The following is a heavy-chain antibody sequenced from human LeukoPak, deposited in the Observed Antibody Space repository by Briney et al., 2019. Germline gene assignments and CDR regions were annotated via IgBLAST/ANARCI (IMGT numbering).Heavy chain of an antibody. CDR1: GFTFSSYA. D-gene: IGHD3-9*01. CDR2: ISYDGSNK. V-gene: IGHV3-30*04. CDR3: ARVYYNILTGFPRSRGYLDY. J-gene: IGHJ4*02. Sequence: GGSLRLSCAASGFTFSSYALHWVRQAPGKGLEWVAIISYDGSNKHYADSVKGRFTVSRDNSKNTVYLQMNSLRAEDTAVYYCARVYYNILTGFPRSRGYLDYWGQGTLVTVSS.